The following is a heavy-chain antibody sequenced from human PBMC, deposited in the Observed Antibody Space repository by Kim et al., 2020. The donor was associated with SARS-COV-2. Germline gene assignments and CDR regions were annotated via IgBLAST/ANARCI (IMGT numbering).Heavy chain of an antibody. CDR3: AVRGGLQTNLRIYFDY. CDR1: GFSFSSYA. D-gene: IGHD3-16*01. Sequence: GGSLRLSCAASGFSFSSYAMTWVRQAPGKGLEWVSVITGSGASTSYADSVTGRFIISRDNSKNTLHLQMNSLRADDTAVYYCAVRGGLQTNLRIYFDYWGQGNLVTVSS. V-gene: IGHV3-23*01. CDR2: ITGSGAST. J-gene: IGHJ4*02.